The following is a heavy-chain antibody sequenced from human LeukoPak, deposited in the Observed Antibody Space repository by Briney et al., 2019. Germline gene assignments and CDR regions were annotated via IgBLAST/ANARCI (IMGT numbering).Heavy chain of an antibody. CDR2: ISWNSGSI. D-gene: IGHD6-19*01. J-gene: IGHJ5*02. Sequence: GRSLRLSCAASGFTFDDYAMHWVRQAPGKGLEWVSGISWNSGSIGYADSVKGRFTISRDNAKNALYLQMNSLRAEDTGIYFCANTVAGWDHDSWGQGTLVTVSS. V-gene: IGHV3-9*01. CDR3: ANTVAGWDHDS. CDR1: GFTFDDYA.